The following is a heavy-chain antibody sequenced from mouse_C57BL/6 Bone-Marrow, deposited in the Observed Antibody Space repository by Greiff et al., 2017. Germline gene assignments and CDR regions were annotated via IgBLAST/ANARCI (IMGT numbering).Heavy chain of an antibody. D-gene: IGHD2-3*01. V-gene: IGHV1-72*01. CDR2: IDPNSGGT. CDR3: ARTACYDGYPAWFAY. J-gene: IGHJ3*01. Sequence: QVQLQQSGAELVKPGASVKLSCKASGYTFTSYWMHWVKQRPGRGLEWIGRIDPNSGGTKYNEKFKSKATLTVDKPSSTDYMQLSSLTSEGSAVYDCARTACYDGYPAWFAYWGQGTLVTVSA. CDR1: GYTFTSYW.